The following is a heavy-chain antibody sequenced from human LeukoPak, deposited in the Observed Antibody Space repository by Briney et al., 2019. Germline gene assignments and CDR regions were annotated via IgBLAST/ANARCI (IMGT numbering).Heavy chain of an antibody. J-gene: IGHJ4*02. CDR3: ARARTYYYDSSGDFDY. CDR1: GYSISSGYY. V-gene: IGHV4-38-2*02. CDR2: IYRSGST. Sequence: PSETLSLTCTVSGYSISSGYYWAWIRQPPGKGLEWIGSIYRSGSTYYNSSLKSRVTISVDTSKNQFSLKLSSVTAADTAVYYCARARTYYYDSSGDFDYWGQGTLVTVSS. D-gene: IGHD3-22*01.